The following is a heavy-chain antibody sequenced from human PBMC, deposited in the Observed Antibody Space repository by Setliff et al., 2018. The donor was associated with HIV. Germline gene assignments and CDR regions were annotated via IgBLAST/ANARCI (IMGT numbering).Heavy chain of an antibody. Sequence: SETLSLTCAVSSGSISSSNWWNWVRQPPGKGLEWIGTIYYSGSTYYNPSLKSRVTISVDTSKNQFSLKLSSVTAADTAVYYCARGPGWPNWFDPWGQGTLVTVSS. V-gene: IGHV4-4*02. CDR2: IYYSGST. CDR1: SGSISSSNW. D-gene: IGHD6-19*01. J-gene: IGHJ5*02. CDR3: ARGPGWPNWFDP.